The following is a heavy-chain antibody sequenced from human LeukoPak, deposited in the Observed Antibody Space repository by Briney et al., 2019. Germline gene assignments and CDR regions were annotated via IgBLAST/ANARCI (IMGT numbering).Heavy chain of an antibody. J-gene: IGHJ4*02. CDR1: GYTFTSYG. V-gene: IGHV1-18*01. CDR3: ARVGIAAAGTIDVDY. CDR2: ISAYNGNT. Sequence: ASVKVSCKASGYTFTSYGISWVRQAPGQGLEWMGWISAYNGNTNYAQKLQGRVTMTTDTSTSTAYMELRSPRSDDTAVYYCARVGIAAAGTIDVDYWGQGTLVTVSS. D-gene: IGHD6-13*01.